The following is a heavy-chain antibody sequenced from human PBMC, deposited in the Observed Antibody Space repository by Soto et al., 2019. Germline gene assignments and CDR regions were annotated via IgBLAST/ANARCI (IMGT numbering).Heavy chain of an antibody. Sequence: KTSETLSLTCTVSGGSMRNYFWTWIRQPPGKGLEWIGYIHYSGTTSFFPSYNPSLRSRVTISEDTSKNQFSLKLLSVTTADTAVYFCAAGEASSRNLAPYYIDFWGQGTLVTVSS. J-gene: IGHJ4*02. D-gene: IGHD6-13*01. CDR2: IHYSGTT. CDR3: AAGEASSRNLAPYYIDF. CDR1: GGSMRNYF. V-gene: IGHV4-59*01.